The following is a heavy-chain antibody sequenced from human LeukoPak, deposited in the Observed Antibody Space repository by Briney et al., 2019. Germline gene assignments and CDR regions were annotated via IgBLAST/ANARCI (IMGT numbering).Heavy chain of an antibody. CDR1: GYTFISYG. Sequence: ASVKVSCKASGYTFISYGISWVRQAPGQGLEWMGWISAYNGNTNYAQKLRGRVTMTTDTSTSTAYMELRSLRSDDTAVYYCARDDHHGSGSYVSSGYWGQGTLVTVSS. J-gene: IGHJ4*02. D-gene: IGHD3-10*01. CDR2: ISAYNGNT. CDR3: ARDDHHGSGSYVSSGY. V-gene: IGHV1-18*01.